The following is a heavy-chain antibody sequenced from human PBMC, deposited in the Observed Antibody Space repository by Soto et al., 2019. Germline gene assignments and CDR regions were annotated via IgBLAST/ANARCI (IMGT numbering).Heavy chain of an antibody. Sequence: PGGSLRLSCAASGFTFSSYSMNWVRQAPGKGLEWVSYISSSSSTIYYADSVKGRFTISRDNAKNSLYLQMNSLRAEDTAVYYCARVAPGEDFDYWGQGTLVTVSS. CDR3: ARVAPGEDFDY. V-gene: IGHV3-48*01. CDR1: GFTFSSYS. J-gene: IGHJ4*02. D-gene: IGHD3-10*01. CDR2: ISSSSSTI.